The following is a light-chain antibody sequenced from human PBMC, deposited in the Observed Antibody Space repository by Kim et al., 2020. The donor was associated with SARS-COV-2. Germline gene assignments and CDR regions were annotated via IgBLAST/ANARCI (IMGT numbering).Light chain of an antibody. J-gene: IGKJ1*01. V-gene: IGKV3-20*01. CDR1: HSISRNF. Sequence: PEERSTLSCRASHSISRNFLAWYQQKPGQAPRLLIYDASSRATGIPDRLSGSGSGTDFTLTISSLEPEDFGLYYCQQYGSSPGTFGQGTKVDIK. CDR3: QQYGSSPGT. CDR2: DAS.